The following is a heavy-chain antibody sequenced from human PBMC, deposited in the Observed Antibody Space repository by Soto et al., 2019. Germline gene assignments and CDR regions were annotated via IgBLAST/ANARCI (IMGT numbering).Heavy chain of an antibody. J-gene: IGHJ6*02. V-gene: IGHV1-18*01. CDR2: ISGYNGDT. Sequence: ASVKVSCKASGYTFTRYGISWVRQAPGQGLEWMGWISGYNGDTKYAQTFQGRVTMTVDTSTTTAYMELRSLTSDDRAVYYCAKNGRSADYCAGMDVWARRSTVPGS. CDR1: GYTFTRYG. D-gene: IGHD2-8*01. CDR3: AKNGRSADYCAGMDV.